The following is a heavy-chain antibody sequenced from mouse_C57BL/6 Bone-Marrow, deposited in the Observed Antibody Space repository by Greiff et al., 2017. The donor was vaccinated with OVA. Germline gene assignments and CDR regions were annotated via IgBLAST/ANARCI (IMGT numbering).Heavy chain of an antibody. Sequence: EVQGVESGPGMVKPSQSLSLTCTVPGYSITSGYDWHWIRHFPGNKLEWMGYISYSGSTNYNPSLKSRISITHDTSKNHFFLKLNSVTTEDTATYYCARVTRITTVVATDWYFDVWGTGTTVTVSS. CDR2: ISYSGST. J-gene: IGHJ1*03. V-gene: IGHV3-1*01. D-gene: IGHD1-1*01. CDR1: GYSITSGYD. CDR3: ARVTRITTVVATDWYFDV.